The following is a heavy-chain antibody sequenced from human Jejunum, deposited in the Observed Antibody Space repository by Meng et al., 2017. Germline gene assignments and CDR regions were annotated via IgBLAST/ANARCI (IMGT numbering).Heavy chain of an antibody. Sequence: VQVVWLGGGVAHSGTSWVLACVATGFICRSYGMHWVRQAPGKGLERVGVIWYDGSKTYYANSVKGRFSISRDNSNNTVYLQMNSLRVEDTAVYYCARYRSGSRDYWGPGTLVTVSS. V-gene: IGHV3-33*01. CDR1: GFICRSYG. CDR2: IWYDGSKT. CDR3: ARYRSGSRDY. D-gene: IGHD3-10*01. J-gene: IGHJ4*02.